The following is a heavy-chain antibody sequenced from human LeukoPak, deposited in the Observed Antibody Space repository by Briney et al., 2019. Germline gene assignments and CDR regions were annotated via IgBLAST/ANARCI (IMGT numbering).Heavy chain of an antibody. CDR2: MNPNSGNT. CDR1: GYTFTSYG. CDR3: ARGGYYYGSGSITDY. D-gene: IGHD3-10*01. V-gene: IGHV1-8*01. J-gene: IGHJ4*02. Sequence: ASVKVSCKASGYTFTSYGINWVRQAPGQGLGWMGWMNPNSGNTGYAQKFQGRVTMTRNTSISTAYMELSSLRSEDTAVYYCARGGYYYGSGSITDYWGQGTLVTVSS.